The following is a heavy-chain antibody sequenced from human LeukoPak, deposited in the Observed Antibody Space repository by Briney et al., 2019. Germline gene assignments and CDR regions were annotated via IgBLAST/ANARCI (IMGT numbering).Heavy chain of an antibody. D-gene: IGHD6-6*01. CDR1: GFTFSSYS. Sequence: GGSLRLSCAASGFTFSSYSMNWVRQAPGKGLEWASSISSSSSYIYYADSVKGRFTISRDNAKNSLYLQMNSLRAEDTAVYYCARVKDSSSSSRYWGQGTLVTVSS. V-gene: IGHV3-21*01. CDR3: ARVKDSSSSSRY. J-gene: IGHJ4*02. CDR2: ISSSSSYI.